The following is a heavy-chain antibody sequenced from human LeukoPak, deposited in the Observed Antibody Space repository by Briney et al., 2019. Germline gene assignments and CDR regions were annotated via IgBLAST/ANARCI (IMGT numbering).Heavy chain of an antibody. V-gene: IGHV4-34*01. J-gene: IGHJ4*02. Sequence: SETLCLTCAVYGGSFIGYYWSWIRQPPGKGLEWIGEINHFGSTNYNPSLKSRVTISIDTSKNQFSLKLSSVTAADTAVYYCARRRDGYNLWHFDYWGQGTLVTVSS. CDR3: ARRRDGYNLWHFDY. CDR1: GGSFIGYY. D-gene: IGHD5-24*01. CDR2: INHFGST.